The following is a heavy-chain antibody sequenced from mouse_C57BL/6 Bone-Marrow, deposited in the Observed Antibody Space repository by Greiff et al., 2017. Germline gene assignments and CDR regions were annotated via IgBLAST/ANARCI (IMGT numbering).Heavy chain of an antibody. CDR2: ISGGGGNT. V-gene: IGHV5-9*01. Sequence: DVQLVESGGGLVKPGGSLKLSCAASGFTFSSYTMSWVRQTPEKRLQWVAAISGGGGNTYYPDSVKGRFPISRDNDKNILYLQMSSLRSEDTALYYCSRQVTTVLATKYFDVWGTGTTVTVSS. CDR1: GFTFSSYT. J-gene: IGHJ1*03. CDR3: SRQVTTVLATKYFDV. D-gene: IGHD1-1*01.